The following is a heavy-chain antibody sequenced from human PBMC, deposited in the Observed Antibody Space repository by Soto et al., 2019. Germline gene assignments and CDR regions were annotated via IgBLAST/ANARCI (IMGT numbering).Heavy chain of an antibody. D-gene: IGHD2-15*01. CDR1: GDSVSNNGAT. Sequence: QTLSLTCAICGDSVSNNGATWNWIRQSPSRGLEWLGRAYYRSRWRYDYATSVRGRITINPDTSKNQFSLQLNSVTPEDTAVYYCARNPPDFNSGFDYWGQGTPVTVSS. V-gene: IGHV6-1*01. J-gene: IGHJ4*02. CDR2: AYYRSRWRY. CDR3: ARNPPDFNSGFDY.